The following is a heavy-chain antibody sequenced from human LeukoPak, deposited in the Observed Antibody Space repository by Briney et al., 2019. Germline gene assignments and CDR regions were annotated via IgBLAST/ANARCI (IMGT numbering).Heavy chain of an antibody. V-gene: IGHV4-59*01. CDR3: ARDRGSSGNLYYFDF. D-gene: IGHD3-10*01. Sequence: SETLSLTCTVSGGSISSYYWSWIRQPPGKGLEWIGYIYYSGSTSYNPSLKSRVTISVDTSKNQFSLRLSSVTTADTAVYYCARDRGSSGNLYYFDFWGQGTLVTVSS. CDR1: GGSISSYY. J-gene: IGHJ4*02. CDR2: IYYSGST.